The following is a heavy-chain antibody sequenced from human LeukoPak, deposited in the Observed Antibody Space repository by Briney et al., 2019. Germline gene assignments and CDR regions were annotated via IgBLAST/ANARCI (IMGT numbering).Heavy chain of an antibody. CDR1: GGSFSDYY. J-gene: IGHJ4*02. V-gene: IGHV4-34*01. Sequence: SETLSLTCAVYGGSFSDYYWSWIRQPPGKGLEWIGEINHSGSTNYNPSLKSRVTISVDTSKNQFSLKLSSVTAADTAVYYCARGLRRKGLDYWGQGTLVTVSS. CDR3: ARGLRRKGLDY. CDR2: INHSGST.